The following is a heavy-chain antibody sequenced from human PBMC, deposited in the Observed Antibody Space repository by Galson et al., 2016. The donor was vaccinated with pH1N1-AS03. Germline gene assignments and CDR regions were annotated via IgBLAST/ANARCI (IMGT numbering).Heavy chain of an antibody. J-gene: IGHJ3*02. D-gene: IGHD2-21*01. CDR2: ITPKDDDT. CDR1: GYNFRDYY. CDR3: AREGGGIIDGALDT. Sequence: SVKVSCKASGYNFRDYYIHWVRQAPGQGLEWMGWITPKDDDTNYAPKFQGRVTMTRDLSTSSAYLELKRLTSDDTAVYFCAREGGGIIDGALDTWGRGTLVTVSS. V-gene: IGHV1-2*02.